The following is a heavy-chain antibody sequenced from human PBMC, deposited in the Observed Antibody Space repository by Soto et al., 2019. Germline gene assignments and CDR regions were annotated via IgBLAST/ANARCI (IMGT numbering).Heavy chain of an antibody. Sequence: QVQLVESGGGVVQPGRSLRLSCAASGFTFSSYAMHWVRQAPGKGLEWVAVISYDGSNKYYADSVKGRFTISRDNSKNTLYLQMNSLRAEETAVYYCARDPEQLVRGFSHWGQGNLVTVSS. CDR1: GFTFSSYA. D-gene: IGHD6-13*01. CDR3: ARDPEQLVRGFSH. V-gene: IGHV3-30-3*01. CDR2: ISYDGSNK. J-gene: IGHJ4*02.